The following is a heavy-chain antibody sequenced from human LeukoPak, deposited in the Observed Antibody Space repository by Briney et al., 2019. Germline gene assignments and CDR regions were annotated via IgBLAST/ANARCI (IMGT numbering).Heavy chain of an antibody. J-gene: IGHJ4*02. D-gene: IGHD4-23*01. CDR1: GGSISSSSYY. CDR2: IYYSGST. CDR3: ARHDAFPTTTVVTGGFDY. V-gene: IGHV4-39*01. Sequence: PSETLSLTCTVSGGSISSSSYYWGWIRQPPGKGLEWIGSIYYSGSTYYNPSLKSRVTISVDTSKNQFSLKLSSVTAADTAVYYCARHDAFPTTTVVTGGFDYWGQGTLVTVSS.